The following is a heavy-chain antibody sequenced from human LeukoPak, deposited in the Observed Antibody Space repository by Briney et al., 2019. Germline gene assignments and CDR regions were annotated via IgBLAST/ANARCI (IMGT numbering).Heavy chain of an antibody. CDR3: ATPAHYGSGSYLPFDY. J-gene: IGHJ4*02. V-gene: IGHV1-46*01. CDR2: INPSGGST. CDR1: GYTFTSYY. D-gene: IGHD3-10*01. Sequence: ASVKVSCKASGYTFTSYYMHWVRQAPGQGLEWMGIINPSGGSTSYAQKFQGRATMTRDTSTSTVYMELSSLRSEDTAVYYCATPAHYGSGSYLPFDYWGQGTLVTISS.